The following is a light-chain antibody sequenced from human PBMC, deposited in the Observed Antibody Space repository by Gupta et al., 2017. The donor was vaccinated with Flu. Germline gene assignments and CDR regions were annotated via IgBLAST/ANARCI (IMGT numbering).Light chain of an antibody. V-gene: IGLV2-14*01. Sequence: SITISCTGTSSDVGGDKYVSWYQHHPDKVPQLMIYEVSNRPSGVSNRFSGSKSGNTASLTISGLQAEDEGDYYCSSFTSSSTLLFGGGTKLTVL. J-gene: IGLJ3*02. CDR3: SSFTSSSTLL. CDR1: SSDVGGDKY. CDR2: EVS.